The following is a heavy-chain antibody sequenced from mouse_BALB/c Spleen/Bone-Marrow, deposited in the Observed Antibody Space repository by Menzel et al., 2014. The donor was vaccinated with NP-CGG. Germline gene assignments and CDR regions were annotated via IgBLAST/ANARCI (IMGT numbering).Heavy chain of an antibody. CDR2: FYPGSDSI. J-gene: IGHJ4*01. Sequence: VQLQQSGAGLVKPGASVKLSCKASGYTFTEYIIHWVKQRSGQGLEWIGWFYPGSDSIKYNEKFKDKATLTADKSSNPVYMELSKLTSEDSAVYFCARHEEGGYDYDVGSYAMDYWGQGTPVTASS. CDR3: ARHEEGGYDYDVGSYAMDY. V-gene: IGHV1-62-2*01. D-gene: IGHD2-4*01. CDR1: GYTFTEYI.